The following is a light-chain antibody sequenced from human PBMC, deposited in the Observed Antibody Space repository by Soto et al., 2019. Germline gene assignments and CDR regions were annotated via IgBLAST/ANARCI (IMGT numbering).Light chain of an antibody. CDR1: RIDCVRYNY. V-gene: IGLV2-8*01. Sequence: QSAWTQPPSASGSPGQSVTISCTGTRIDCVRYNYVSWYQLHPGKVSKLLIYEVTKRPSGIPDRFSGSKSGNTASLTVSGLQTEDEADYYCSSFVGSTIFVFGSGTKVTVL. J-gene: IGLJ1*01. CDR3: SSFVGSTIFV. CDR2: EVT.